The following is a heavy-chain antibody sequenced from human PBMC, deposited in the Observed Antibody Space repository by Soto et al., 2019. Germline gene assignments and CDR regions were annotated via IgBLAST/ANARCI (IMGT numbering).Heavy chain of an antibody. CDR1: GGSFSGYY. CDR3: ARLACGPYSSSWYLYYYYGMDV. CDR2: INHSGST. V-gene: IGHV4-34*01. Sequence: PSETLSLTCAVYGGSFSGYYWSWIRQPPGKGLEWIGEINHSGSTNYNPSLKSRVTISVDTSKNQFSLKLSSVTAADTAVYYCARLACGPYSSSWYLYYYYGMDVWGQGTTVTVS. J-gene: IGHJ6*02. D-gene: IGHD6-13*01.